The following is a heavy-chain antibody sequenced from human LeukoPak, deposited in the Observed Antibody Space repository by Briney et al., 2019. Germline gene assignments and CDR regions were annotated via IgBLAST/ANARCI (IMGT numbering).Heavy chain of an antibody. V-gene: IGHV1-24*01. CDR3: ATDGRDCSSTSCYTSRYYGMDV. D-gene: IGHD2-2*02. Sequence: AASVTVSFTVSGYTLTELSMHWVRQAPGKGMGWLGGFDPEDGETIYAQKFQGRVTMTGDTSTDTAYMELSSLRSEDTAVYYCATDGRDCSSTSCYTSRYYGMDVWGQGTTVTVSS. CDR1: GYTLTELS. CDR2: FDPEDGET. J-gene: IGHJ6*02.